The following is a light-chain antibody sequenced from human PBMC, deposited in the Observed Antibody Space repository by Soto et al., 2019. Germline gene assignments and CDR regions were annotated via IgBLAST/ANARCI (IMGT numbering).Light chain of an antibody. CDR1: SSNIRNNY. J-gene: IGLJ1*01. V-gene: IGLV1-51*01. CDR3: GTWDSSLSAYV. CDR2: DNN. Sequence: QPVLTQPPSVSPAPGQKVTLSCSGCSSNIRNNYVSSYHQLSGTAPKLLIYDNNKRPSGIPDQFSGSKSGTSATLGITGLQTGDEADYYCGTWDSSLSAYVCGTGSKVTVL.